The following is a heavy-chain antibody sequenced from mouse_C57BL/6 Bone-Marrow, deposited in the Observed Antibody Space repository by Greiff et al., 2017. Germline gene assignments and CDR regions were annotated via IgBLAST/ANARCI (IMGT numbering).Heavy chain of an antibody. Sequence: VQLQQSGPELVKPGASVKISCKASGYTFTDYNMHWVKQSPGQSLEWIGVINPDYGATNYNQKFKGKATLTVDQSSNTAYMQLNSLTSEDSAVYYCARYCAYYDTMDYWGQGTSVTVSS. D-gene: IGHD3-1*01. J-gene: IGHJ4*01. CDR1: GYTFTDYN. V-gene: IGHV1-39*01. CDR2: INPDYGAT. CDR3: ARYCAYYDTMDY.